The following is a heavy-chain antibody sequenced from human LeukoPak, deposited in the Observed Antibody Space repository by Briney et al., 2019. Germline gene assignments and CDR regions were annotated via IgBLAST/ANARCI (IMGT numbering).Heavy chain of an antibody. V-gene: IGHV3-23*01. D-gene: IGHD3-22*01. Sequence: GGSLRLSCAASGFTFSTYAMIWVRQPQGKGLEWVSAISGSGGSKYYADSVKGRFTISRDNSKNTLYLQMNSLRAEDTAVYYCAKAAGNYYDSSGDYGPVDYWGQGTLVTVSS. CDR2: ISGSGGSK. J-gene: IGHJ4*02. CDR3: AKAAGNYYDSSGDYGPVDY. CDR1: GFTFSTYA.